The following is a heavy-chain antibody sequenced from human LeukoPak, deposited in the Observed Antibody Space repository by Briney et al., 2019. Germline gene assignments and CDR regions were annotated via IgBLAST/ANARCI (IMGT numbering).Heavy chain of an antibody. V-gene: IGHV4-39*07. Sequence: SETLSLTCTVSGGSISSSSYYWRWIRQPPGKGLEWIGSIYYSESTYYNPSLKSRVTISVDTSKNQFSLKLSSVTAADTAVYYCARDSYGDYVAFYFDYWGQGTLVTVSS. CDR3: ARDSYGDYVAFYFDY. CDR1: GGSISSSSYY. CDR2: IYYSEST. J-gene: IGHJ4*02. D-gene: IGHD4-17*01.